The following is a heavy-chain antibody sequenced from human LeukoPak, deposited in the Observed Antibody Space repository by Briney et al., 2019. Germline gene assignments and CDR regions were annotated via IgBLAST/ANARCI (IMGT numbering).Heavy chain of an antibody. CDR3: ARGVLTGYYYYYYYMDV. J-gene: IGHJ6*03. D-gene: IGHD3-9*01. Sequence: ASVKVSCKASGYTFTGYYMHWVRQAPGQGLEWMGWINPNSGGTNYAQKFQGRVTITTDESTSTAYMELSSLRSEDTAVYYCARGVLTGYYYYYYYMDVWGKGTTVTVSS. V-gene: IGHV1-2*02. CDR1: GYTFTGYY. CDR2: INPNSGGT.